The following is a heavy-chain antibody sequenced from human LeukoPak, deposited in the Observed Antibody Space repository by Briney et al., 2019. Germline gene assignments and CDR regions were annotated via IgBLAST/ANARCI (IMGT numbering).Heavy chain of an antibody. CDR1: GYSFTSYW. Sequence: GESLKISCKGSGYSFTSYWIGWVRQMPGKGLEWMGIIYPDDSDTRYSPSFQGQVTISADKSITTAYLQWSSLKASDTAMYYCAVGDYEDSDAFDIWGQGTVVTVSS. D-gene: IGHD4-17*01. CDR3: AVGDYEDSDAFDI. CDR2: IYPDDSDT. J-gene: IGHJ3*02. V-gene: IGHV5-51*01.